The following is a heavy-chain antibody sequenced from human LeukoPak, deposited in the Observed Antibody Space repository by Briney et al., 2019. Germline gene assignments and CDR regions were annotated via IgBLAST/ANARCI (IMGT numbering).Heavy chain of an antibody. J-gene: IGHJ4*02. CDR2: IYYSGST. D-gene: IGHD3-22*01. Sequence: SETLSLTCTVSGGSISSYYWRWIRQPPGKGLEWVGYIYYSGSTNYNPSLKSRVTISVDTSKNQFSLKLSSVTAADTAVYYCARSTYYYDSSGYYSLYYFDYWGQGTLVTVSS. CDR1: GGSISSYY. CDR3: ARSTYYYDSSGYYSLYYFDY. V-gene: IGHV4-59*01.